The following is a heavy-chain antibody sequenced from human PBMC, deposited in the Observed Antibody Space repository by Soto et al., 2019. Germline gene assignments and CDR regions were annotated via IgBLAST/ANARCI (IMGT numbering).Heavy chain of an antibody. CDR3: ARLDYGSGAFDP. J-gene: IGHJ5*02. CDR1: GGSLSSGRNY. V-gene: IGHV4-61*01. D-gene: IGHD3-10*01. Sequence: SETLSLTCTVSGGSLSSGRNYWSWIRQPPGKGLEWIGYIYHSGSTNYNPSLKSRLTISVDTSKNQFSLKLSSVTAADTAVYYCARLDYGSGAFDPWGQGTLVTVSS. CDR2: IYHSGST.